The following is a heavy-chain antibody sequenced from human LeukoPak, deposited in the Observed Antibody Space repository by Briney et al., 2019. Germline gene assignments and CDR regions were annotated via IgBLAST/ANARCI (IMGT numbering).Heavy chain of an antibody. J-gene: IGHJ4*02. CDR3: AKGGEGGSYAGDFDY. D-gene: IGHD1-26*01. CDR1: GFTFSSYA. CDR2: ISGSGGST. Sequence: GGSLRLSCAASGFTFSSYAMSWVRQAPGEGLEWVSAISGSGGSTYYADSVKGRFTISRDNSKNTLYLQMNSLRAEDTAVYYCAKGGEGGSYAGDFDYWGQGTLVTASS. V-gene: IGHV3-23*01.